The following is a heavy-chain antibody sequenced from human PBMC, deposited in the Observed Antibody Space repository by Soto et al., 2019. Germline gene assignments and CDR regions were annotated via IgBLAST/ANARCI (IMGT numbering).Heavy chain of an antibody. CDR2: TIPVFGTP. D-gene: IGHD3-22*01. CDR1: GGTFNRHG. J-gene: IGHJ6*02. Sequence: QVQLVQSGAEMKRPGSSVKVSCKASGGTFNRHGISWVRQAPGQGLEWMGGTIPVFGTPKYAQEFQGRITVSVDKFTSTAYMELSSLRSEDTAVYYCARGLSDGFITYFDFYVMDVWGQGTAVTVSS. CDR3: ARGLSDGFITYFDFYVMDV. V-gene: IGHV1-69*06.